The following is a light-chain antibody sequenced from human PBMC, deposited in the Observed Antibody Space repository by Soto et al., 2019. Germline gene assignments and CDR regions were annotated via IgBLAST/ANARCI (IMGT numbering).Light chain of an antibody. J-gene: IGLJ1*01. V-gene: IGLV1-44*01. CDR3: AAWDDSLSGYV. CDR2: SDN. CDR1: NSNIGRNS. Sequence: QSLLTQPPSASATSGQRVTISCSGGNSNIGRNSVNWYQQLPGTAPKLLMYSDNQRPSGVPDRFSGSKSGTSASLAISGLQSEDEADYYCAAWDDSLSGYVFGTGTKVTVL.